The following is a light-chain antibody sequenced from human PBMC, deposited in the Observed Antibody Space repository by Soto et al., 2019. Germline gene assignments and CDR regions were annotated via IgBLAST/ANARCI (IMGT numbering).Light chain of an antibody. CDR2: DNN. V-gene: IGLV1-51*01. CDR3: GTWDSSLSAWV. CDR1: TSNIGNNY. Sequence: QSVLTQPPSVSAAPGQTVTISCSGSTSNIGNNYVSWYQQLPGTAPKLLIYDNNKRPSGIPDRFSGSKSGTSATLGITGPQTGDEADYYYGTWDSSLSAWVFGGGTKLTVL. J-gene: IGLJ3*02.